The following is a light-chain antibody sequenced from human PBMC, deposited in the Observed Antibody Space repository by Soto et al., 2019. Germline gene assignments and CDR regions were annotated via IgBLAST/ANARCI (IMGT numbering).Light chain of an antibody. CDR1: QSISIT. CDR3: QQYNNWPRT. V-gene: IGKV3-15*01. CDR2: GAS. Sequence: EIVMTQSPATLSVSPGERATLSCRASQSISITLAWYQQKPGQAPRLLIYGASTRATDIPARFSGSGPGTEFTLTISGRQSEDFAVYYCQQYNNWPRTFGGGTKVEI. J-gene: IGKJ4*01.